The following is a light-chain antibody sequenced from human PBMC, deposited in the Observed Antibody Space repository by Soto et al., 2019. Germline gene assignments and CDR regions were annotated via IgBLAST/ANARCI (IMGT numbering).Light chain of an antibody. V-gene: IGKV3-15*01. J-gene: IGKJ4*01. Sequence: EIVMTQSPATLSVSPGERATLSCRASQSVSGNLAWYQQRPGQAPRLLIYGASTRATGIPARFSGSGSGTEFTLTISSPQSEDFAVYYCQQYNNWPPLTFGGGTKVEIK. CDR3: QQYNNWPPLT. CDR2: GAS. CDR1: QSVSGN.